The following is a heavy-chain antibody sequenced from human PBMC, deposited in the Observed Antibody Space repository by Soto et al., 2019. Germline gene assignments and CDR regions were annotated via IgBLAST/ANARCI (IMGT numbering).Heavy chain of an antibody. CDR2: IDSSGEK. V-gene: IGHV2-26*01. J-gene: IGHJ5*02. Sequence: QVTLKESGPVLVKPTETLTLRCTVSGLSITDSEMGVSWIRQPPGQPLEWLAHIDSSGEKSYRTFLKSRLAISKDTSKSQKGPTMTNMDPADTATYYCARRHLAVAVSPWFDPWGQGIPVTVSS. D-gene: IGHD6-19*01. CDR3: ARRHLAVAVSPWFDP. CDR1: GLSITDSEMG.